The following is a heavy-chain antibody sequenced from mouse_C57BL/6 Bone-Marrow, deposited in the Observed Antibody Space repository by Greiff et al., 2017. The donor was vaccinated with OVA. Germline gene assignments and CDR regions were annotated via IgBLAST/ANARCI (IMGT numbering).Heavy chain of an antibody. Sequence: VQLQESGPELVKPGASVKISCKASGYAFSSSWMNWVKQRPGKGLEWIGRLYPGDGDTNYNGKFKGKATLPAYKSSSTAYMQLSSLTAEDSSVYFCAISYYGSSYGYFYVWGTGTTVTVSS. V-gene: IGHV1-82*01. CDR2: LYPGDGDT. CDR3: AISYYGSSYGYFYV. CDR1: GYAFSSSW. J-gene: IGHJ1*03. D-gene: IGHD1-1*01.